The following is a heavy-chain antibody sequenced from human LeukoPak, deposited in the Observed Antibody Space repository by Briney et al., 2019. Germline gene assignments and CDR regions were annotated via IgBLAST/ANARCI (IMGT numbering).Heavy chain of an antibody. CDR2: ISSSSSTI. J-gene: IGHJ6*03. CDR3: ASTYYYYYMDV. CDR1: GFTFSSYS. Sequence: GGSLTLSCAASGFTFSSYSMNWARQAPGKGLEWVSYISSSSSTIYYADSVKGRFTISRDNAKNSLYPQMTSLRAEDPAVYYCASTYYYYYMDVWGKGTTVTVSS. V-gene: IGHV3-48*04.